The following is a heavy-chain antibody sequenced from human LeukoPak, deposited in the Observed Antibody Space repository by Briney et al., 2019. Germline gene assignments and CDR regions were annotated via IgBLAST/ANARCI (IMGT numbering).Heavy chain of an antibody. Sequence: SVTLSCNASAATFSIYAISWVRQPPGQGLEWMGGIIPIFGAANYAQKYQGRVTITADESTSTAYMELSNLRSEDTAVYYCASGTRWREAAAEQYGGPYFDYWGQGTLVTVSS. J-gene: IGHJ4*02. CDR3: ASGTRWREAAAEQYGGPYFDY. CDR1: AATFSIYA. CDR2: IIPIFGAA. D-gene: IGHD6-13*01. V-gene: IGHV1-69*01.